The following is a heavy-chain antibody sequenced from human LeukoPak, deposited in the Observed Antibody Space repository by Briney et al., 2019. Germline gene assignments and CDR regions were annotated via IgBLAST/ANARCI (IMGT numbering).Heavy chain of an antibody. J-gene: IGHJ4*02. V-gene: IGHV3-30*02. CDR3: AKAALRGIAAAGTFPDYFDY. Sequence: GGSLRLSCAASGFTFSSYGMHWVRQAPGKGLEGVAFIRYDGSNKYYADSVKGRFTISRDNSKNTLYLQMNSLRAEDTAVYYCAKAALRGIAAAGTFPDYFDYWGQGTLVTVSS. CDR1: GFTFSSYG. D-gene: IGHD6-13*01. CDR2: IRYDGSNK.